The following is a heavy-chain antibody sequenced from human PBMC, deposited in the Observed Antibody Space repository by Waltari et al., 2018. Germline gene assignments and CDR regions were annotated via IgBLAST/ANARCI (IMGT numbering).Heavy chain of an antibody. CDR2: NLYRGTT. J-gene: IGHJ5*02. D-gene: IGHD2-15*01. CDR1: GGSIRVNHSS. CDR3: ARGLCADVANCYSGTNNFFDP. V-gene: IGHV4-39*01. Sequence: QLQLQESGPGLVKPSETLSLTCVVSGGSIRVNHSSWGWIRQPQGKGLAWIASNLYRGTTYYNPSLMRRVSISVDTSQNQFSLRLSSLTAADTAIYYCARGLCADVANCYSGTNNFFDPWGQGTLVTVSS.